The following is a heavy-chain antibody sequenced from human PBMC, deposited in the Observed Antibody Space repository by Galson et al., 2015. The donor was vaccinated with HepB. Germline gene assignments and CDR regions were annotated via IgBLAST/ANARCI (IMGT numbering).Heavy chain of an antibody. Sequence: ETLSLTCTVYGGSFSGYYWSWIRQPPGKGLEWIGEINHSGSTNYNPSLKSRVTISVDTSKNQFSLKLSSVTAADTAVYYCARVGKSMVRGHMDVWGKGTTVTVSS. CDR2: INHSGST. D-gene: IGHD3-10*01. CDR3: ARVGKSMVRGHMDV. CDR1: GGSFSGYY. V-gene: IGHV4-34*01. J-gene: IGHJ6*03.